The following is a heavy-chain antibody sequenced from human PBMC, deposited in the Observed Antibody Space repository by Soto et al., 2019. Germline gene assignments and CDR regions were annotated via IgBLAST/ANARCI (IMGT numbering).Heavy chain of an antibody. CDR1: GFTFDDYG. V-gene: IGHV3-20*01. Sequence: EVQLVESGGGVVRPGGSLRLSCAASGFTFDDYGMSWVRQAPGKRLEWVSGINWNGGSKGYADSVKGRFTISRDNAKNSLYLQMNGLRAEDTALYVFARLYISAWYGPGRYWGQGTLVTVSS. CDR2: INWNGGSK. CDR3: ARLYISAWYGPGRY. J-gene: IGHJ4*02. D-gene: IGHD6-19*01.